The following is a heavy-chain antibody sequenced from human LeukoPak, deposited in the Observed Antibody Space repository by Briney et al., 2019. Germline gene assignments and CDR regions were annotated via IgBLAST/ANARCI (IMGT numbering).Heavy chain of an antibody. CDR2: IYTGGGT. Sequence: GGSLGLSCAASGFTVSSNSMSGLRQAPGKRRVGGSVIYTGGGTYYADSVKGRFTLSRDNSKNTLYLHMNTLRAEDTAVYYCARPRAAAGLGAFDIWGQGTMVTVS. D-gene: IGHD6-13*01. CDR3: ARPRAAAGLGAFDI. J-gene: IGHJ3*02. CDR1: GFTVSSNS. V-gene: IGHV3-66*04.